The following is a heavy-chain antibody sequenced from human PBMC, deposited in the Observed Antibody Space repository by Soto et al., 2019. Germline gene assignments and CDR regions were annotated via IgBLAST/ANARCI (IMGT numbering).Heavy chain of an antibody. CDR1: GFTFSSYW. V-gene: IGHV3-7*01. CDR2: IKQDGSEK. D-gene: IGHD2-15*01. J-gene: IGHJ6*02. CDR3: ARGYCRRGSCWGYSGMDV. Sequence: PGGSLRLSCAASGFTFSSYWMSWVRQAPGKGLEWVANIKQDGSEKYYVDSVKGRFTISRDNAKNSLYLQMNSLRAEDTAVYYCARGYCRRGSCWGYSGMDVWGQGTTVTVS.